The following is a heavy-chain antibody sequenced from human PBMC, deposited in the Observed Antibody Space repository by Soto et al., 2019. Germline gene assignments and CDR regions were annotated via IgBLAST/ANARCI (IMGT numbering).Heavy chain of an antibody. Sequence: GGSLRLSCTTSGFAFVDHGMSWVRQAPGKGLEWVGRIKSKTDGGTTDYAAPVKGRFTISRDDSKNTLYLQMNSLKTEDTAVYYCTTGTQAYWGQGTLVTVSS. V-gene: IGHV3-15*01. J-gene: IGHJ4*02. CDR1: GFAFVDHG. CDR3: TTGTQAY. CDR2: IKSKTDGGTT.